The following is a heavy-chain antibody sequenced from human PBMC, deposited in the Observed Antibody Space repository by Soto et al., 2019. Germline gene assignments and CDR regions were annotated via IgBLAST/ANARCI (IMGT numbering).Heavy chain of an antibody. J-gene: IGHJ4*02. D-gene: IGHD3-22*01. CDR1: GFTFSSYA. Sequence: PGGSLRLSCAASGFTFSSYAMSWVRQAPGKGLEWVSSISSSSSYIYYADSVKGRFTISRDNAKNSLYLQMNSLRAEDTALFYCARDYYDSSGYLAPLDYWGQGTLVTVSS. V-gene: IGHV3-21*01. CDR2: ISSSSSYI. CDR3: ARDYYDSSGYLAPLDY.